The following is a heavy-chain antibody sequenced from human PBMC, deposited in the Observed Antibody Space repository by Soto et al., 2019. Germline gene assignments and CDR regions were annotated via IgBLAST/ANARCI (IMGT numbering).Heavy chain of an antibody. V-gene: IGHV1-69*13. CDR2: IIPIFGTA. CDR3: ARDPPLYYYDSSGYSYGNYFDY. CDR1: GGTFSSYA. D-gene: IGHD3-22*01. Sequence: ASVKVSCKASGGTFSSYAISWVRQAPGQGLEWMGGIIPIFGTANYAQKFQGRVTITADESTSTAYMELSSLGSEDTAVYYCARDPPLYYYDSSGYSYGNYFDYWGQGTLVTVSS. J-gene: IGHJ4*02.